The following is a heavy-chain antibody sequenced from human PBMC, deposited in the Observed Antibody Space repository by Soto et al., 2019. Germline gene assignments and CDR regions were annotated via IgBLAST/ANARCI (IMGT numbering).Heavy chain of an antibody. CDR3: ARSVEGHFDY. J-gene: IGHJ4*02. CDR2: ITSDTKTI. V-gene: IGHV3-48*02. Sequence: EVQLVESGGALVQPGGSLRLSCVASGFKFSIYSMNWIRQAPGKGLEWSAYITSDTKTIKYADSVKGRFTISRDNAKNSVFLQLNSLSDEDTAGYYCARSVEGHFDYWGQGTVVTVSS. CDR1: GFKFSIYS. D-gene: IGHD6-19*01.